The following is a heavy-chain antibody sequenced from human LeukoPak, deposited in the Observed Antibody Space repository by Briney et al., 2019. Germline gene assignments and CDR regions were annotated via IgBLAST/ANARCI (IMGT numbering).Heavy chain of an antibody. CDR1: VGSLSSGDYY. J-gene: IGHJ3*02. V-gene: IGHV4-30-4*01. CDR3: ARVTRHDAFDI. CDR2: IYYSGST. Sequence: PSETLSLTCTVSVGSLSSGDYYWSWIRQPPGKGLEWIGYIYYSGSTYYNPSLKSRVTISVDTSKNQLPLKLSSVTAADTAVYYCARVTRHDAFDIWGQGTMVTVSS.